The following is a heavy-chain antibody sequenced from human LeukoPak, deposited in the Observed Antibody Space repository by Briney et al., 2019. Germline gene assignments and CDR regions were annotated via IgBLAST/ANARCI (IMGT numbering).Heavy chain of an antibody. Sequence: GGSLRLSCAASGFTFSSYSMNWVRQAPGKGLEWVSSISSSSSYIYYADSVKGRFTISRDNAKNSLYLQMNSLRAEDTAVYYCARSPRKVNYDFWSGYIDYFDYWGQGTLVTVSS. CDR2: ISSSSSYI. CDR3: ARSPRKVNYDFWSGYIDYFDY. V-gene: IGHV3-21*01. D-gene: IGHD3-3*01. CDR1: GFTFSSYS. J-gene: IGHJ4*02.